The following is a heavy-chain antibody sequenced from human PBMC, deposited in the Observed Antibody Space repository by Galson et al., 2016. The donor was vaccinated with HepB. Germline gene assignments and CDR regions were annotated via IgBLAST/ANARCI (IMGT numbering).Heavy chain of an antibody. V-gene: IGHV3-23*01. D-gene: IGHD1-26*01. Sequence: SLRLSCAASGFTFNNYAMSWVRQAPGKGLEWVSGISGGGNNAYYADSVKGRFTISRDNSNNTLYLQMNSLRAEDTAVYYCEREAWSSSPIWGQGTMVTVSS. CDR1: GFTFNNYA. J-gene: IGHJ3*02. CDR3: EREAWSSSPI. CDR2: ISGGGNNA.